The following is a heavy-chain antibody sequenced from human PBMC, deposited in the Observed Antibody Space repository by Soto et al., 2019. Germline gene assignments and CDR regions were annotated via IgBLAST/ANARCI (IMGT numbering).Heavy chain of an antibody. V-gene: IGHV1-3*01. CDR2: INAGNGDT. D-gene: IGHD3-22*01. Sequence: ASVKVSCKASGYTFTSYPMHWARQAPGQGLEWMGWINAGNGDTKYSQKFQGRVTITRDTSANTVYMELSSLRSEDTAVFYCARDWTHYDSSGPGDYWGQGXLVTVSS. CDR1: GYTFTSYP. J-gene: IGHJ4*02. CDR3: ARDWTHYDSSGPGDY.